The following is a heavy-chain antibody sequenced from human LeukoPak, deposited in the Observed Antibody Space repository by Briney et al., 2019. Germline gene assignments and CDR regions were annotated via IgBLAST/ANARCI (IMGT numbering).Heavy chain of an antibody. CDR3: ASFIVAAAD. Sequence: PSETLSLTCAVYGGSFSGYYWTWIRQPPGKGLEWIGEINHSGSTSYNPSLKSRVTISVDTSKNQFSLNLTSVTAADTAVYYCASFIVAAADWGQGTLVTVSS. V-gene: IGHV4-34*01. D-gene: IGHD6-13*01. J-gene: IGHJ4*02. CDR2: INHSGST. CDR1: GGSFSGYY.